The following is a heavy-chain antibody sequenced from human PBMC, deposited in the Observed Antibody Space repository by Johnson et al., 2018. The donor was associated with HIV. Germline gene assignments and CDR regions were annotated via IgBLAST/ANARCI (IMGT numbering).Heavy chain of an antibody. CDR1: GFTFSSYG. CDR3: AKDGGSYGGAFDI. V-gene: IGHV3-30*02. Sequence: QVTLVESGGGVVQPGGSLRLSCAASGFTFSSYGMHWVRQAPGKGLEWVAFIRYDGSNKYYADSVKCRFTISRDNSKNTLYLQMNRLRAEDTAVYYCAKDGGSYGGAFDIWGQGTMVAVSS. CDR2: IRYDGSNK. J-gene: IGHJ3*02. D-gene: IGHD1-26*01.